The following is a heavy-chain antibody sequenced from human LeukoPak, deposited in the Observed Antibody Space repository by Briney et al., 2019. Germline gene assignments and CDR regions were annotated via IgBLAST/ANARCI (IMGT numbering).Heavy chain of an antibody. CDR2: IYYSGST. D-gene: IGHD2-21*02. CDR3: ARSIIVVVAAGALDI. Sequence: SETLSLTCTVSGGSISSYYWSWIRQPPGKGLEWIGYIYYSGSTNSNPSLKSRVTISVDTSKNQFSLKLSSVTAADTAVYYCARSIIVVVAAGALDIWGQGTMVTASS. CDR1: GGSISSYY. V-gene: IGHV4-59*08. J-gene: IGHJ3*02.